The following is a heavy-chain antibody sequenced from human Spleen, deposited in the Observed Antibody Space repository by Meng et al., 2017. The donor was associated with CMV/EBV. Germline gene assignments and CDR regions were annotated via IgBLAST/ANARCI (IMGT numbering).Heavy chain of an antibody. V-gene: IGHV3-23*01. CDR1: GFTFSSYA. D-gene: IGHD2-2*01. CDR2: ISGSGGST. Sequence: GESLKISCAASGFTFSSYAMSWVRQAPGKGLEWVSAISGSGGSTYYADSVKGRFTISRDKSKNTLYLQMNSLRAEDTAVYYCARTVTVVPAAISPNYFDYWGQGTLVTVSS. J-gene: IGHJ4*02. CDR3: ARTVTVVPAAISPNYFDY.